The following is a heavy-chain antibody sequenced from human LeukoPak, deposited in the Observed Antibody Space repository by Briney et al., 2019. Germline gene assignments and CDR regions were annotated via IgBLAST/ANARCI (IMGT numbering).Heavy chain of an antibody. J-gene: IGHJ4*02. CDR1: GYTFTGDY. D-gene: IGHD3-22*01. CDR2: INPNSGGT. V-gene: IGHV1-2*02. Sequence: GASVKVSCKASGYTFTGDYMHWVRQAPGQGLEWMGWINPNSGGTKYGRRFQGRVTMTRDTSISTAYMELSRLRSDDTAVYYCARVPSDYDSSGYYLFSYIDYWGQGTLVTVSS. CDR3: ARVPSDYDSSGYYLFSYIDY.